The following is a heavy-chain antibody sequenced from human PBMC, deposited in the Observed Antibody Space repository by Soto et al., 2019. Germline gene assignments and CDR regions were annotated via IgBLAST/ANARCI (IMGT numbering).Heavy chain of an antibody. J-gene: IGHJ6*02. CDR2: TSYDGNKK. D-gene: IGHD2-2*01. CDR3: ARDPAYQAQYGMDV. CDR1: GFTFSKYA. V-gene: IGHV3-30-3*01. Sequence: QVQLVESGGGVVQPGRSLRLSYIGSGFTFSKYAIHWVRQAPGKGLEWVAVTSYDGNKKDYADSVKGRFTISRDNSKNTLYLQMNSLIPDDTAVYYCARDPAYQAQYGMDVWGQGTTVTVSS.